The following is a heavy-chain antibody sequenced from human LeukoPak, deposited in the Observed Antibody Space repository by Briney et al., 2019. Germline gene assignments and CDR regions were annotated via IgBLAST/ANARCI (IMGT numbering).Heavy chain of an antibody. D-gene: IGHD3-9*01. CDR2: MNPNSGNT. V-gene: IGHV1-8*02. J-gene: IGHJ6*02. Sequence: ASVKVSCKASGGTFSSYAINWVRQAAGQGLEWMGWMNPNSGNTGYAQKFQGRVTMTRNTSISTAYMELSSLRSEDTAVYYCARDYDILTGYSYYYGMDVWGQGTTVTVSS. CDR3: ARDYDILTGYSYYYGMDV. CDR1: GGTFSSYA.